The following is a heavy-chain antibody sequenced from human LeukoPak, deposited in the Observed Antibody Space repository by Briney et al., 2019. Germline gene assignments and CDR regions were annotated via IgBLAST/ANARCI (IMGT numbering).Heavy chain of an antibody. D-gene: IGHD3-10*01. J-gene: IGHJ3*02. CDR3: ARGIGAATHEALDS. Sequence: SETLSLTCTASGCSISSYYWSWIRQSAGKGLEWIGRIYTSEITDYDPSLKSRVTMSVDTSQNQFSLRLASLTAADTAVYYCARGIGAATHEALDSWGLGTMVTVSS. CDR2: IYTSEIT. V-gene: IGHV4-4*07. CDR1: GCSISSYY.